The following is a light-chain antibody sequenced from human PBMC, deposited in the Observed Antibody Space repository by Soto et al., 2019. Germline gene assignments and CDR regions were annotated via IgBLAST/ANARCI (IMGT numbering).Light chain of an antibody. J-gene: IGKJ1*01. CDR3: QRLNSYPRT. Sequence: DIQLTQSPSFLSASVGDRVTITCRASQGISSYLAWYQQKPGKAPKLLIYAASTLQSGVPSRFSGSGSGTEFTLTISSLQREDFATYYCQRLNSYPRTFGQGTKVEIK. CDR2: AAS. V-gene: IGKV1-9*01. CDR1: QGISSY.